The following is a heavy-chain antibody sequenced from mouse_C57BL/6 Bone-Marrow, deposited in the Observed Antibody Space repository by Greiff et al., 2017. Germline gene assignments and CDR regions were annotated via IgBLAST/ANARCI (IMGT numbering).Heavy chain of an antibody. J-gene: IGHJ2*01. D-gene: IGHD1-1*01. CDR3: ARGAITTVGFDY. V-gene: IGHV1-55*01. Sequence: QVQLQQPGAELVKPGASVKMSCKASGYTFTSYWITWVKQRPGQGLEWIGDIYPGSGSTNYNEKFKSKATLTVDTSSSTAYMQLSSLTSEDSAVYYCARGAITTVGFDYWGQGTTLTVSS. CDR1: GYTFTSYW. CDR2: IYPGSGST.